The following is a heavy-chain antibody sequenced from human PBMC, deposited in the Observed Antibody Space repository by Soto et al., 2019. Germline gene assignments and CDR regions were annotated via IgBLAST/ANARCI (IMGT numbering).Heavy chain of an antibody. CDR1: GGTFSSYA. D-gene: IGHD5-12*01. J-gene: IGHJ6*02. CDR3: ARFNSGYSGYDDYYYYGMDV. V-gene: IGHV1-69*13. CDR2: IIPIFGTA. Sequence: ASVKVSCKASGGTFSSYAISWARQAPGQGLEWMGGIIPIFGTANYAQKFQGRVTITADESTSTAYMELSSLRSEDTAVYYCARFNSGYSGYDDYYYYGMDVWGQGTTVTVSS.